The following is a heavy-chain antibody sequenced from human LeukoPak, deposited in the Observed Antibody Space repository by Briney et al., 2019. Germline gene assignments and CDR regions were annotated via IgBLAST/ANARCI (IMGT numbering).Heavy chain of an antibody. CDR2: IYYSGST. J-gene: IGHJ3*02. Sequence: SETLSLTCTVSGGSISSYYWSWIRQPPGKGLEWIGYIYYSGSTNYNPSLKSRVTISVDTSKNQFSLKLSSVTAADTAVYYCARQGGFTITPEGNDAFDIWGQGTTVTVSS. V-gene: IGHV4-59*08. CDR3: ARQGGFTITPEGNDAFDI. CDR1: GGSISSYY. D-gene: IGHD3-16*01.